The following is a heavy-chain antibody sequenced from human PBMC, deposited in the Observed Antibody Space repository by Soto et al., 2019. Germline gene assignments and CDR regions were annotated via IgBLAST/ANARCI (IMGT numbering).Heavy chain of an antibody. Sequence: CSIRISFASSRFTVKSNYMSWVRQAPGKGLEWVSVIYSGGSTYYADSVKGRFTISRDNSKNTLYLQMNSLRAEDTAVYYCARGIGRENLFDYWGQGTLVTVSS. D-gene: IGHD1-26*01. V-gene: IGHV3-53*01. CDR2: IYSGGST. CDR1: RFTVKSNY. J-gene: IGHJ4*02. CDR3: ARGIGRENLFDY.